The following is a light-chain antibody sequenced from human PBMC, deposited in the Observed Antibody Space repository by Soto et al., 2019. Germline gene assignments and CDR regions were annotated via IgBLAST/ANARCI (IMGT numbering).Light chain of an antibody. CDR2: EAS. CDR1: QGISSY. CDR3: QQYQTYSTWT. Sequence: IGMTQSRSLLCASTADKVTISCRISQGISSYLAWYQQKPGKAPKLLIYEASNLESGVPSRFSGSGSGTEFTLTISSLQLEDSATYFSQQYQTYSTWTFGQGTKVDIK. V-gene: IGKV1D-8*02. J-gene: IGKJ1*01.